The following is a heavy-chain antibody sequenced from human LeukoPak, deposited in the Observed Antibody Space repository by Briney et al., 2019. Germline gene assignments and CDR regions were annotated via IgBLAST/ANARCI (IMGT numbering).Heavy chain of an antibody. CDR3: ARHGNWDPFDY. J-gene: IGHJ4*02. CDR1: GVSINSSDYY. Sequence: SETLSLTCTVSGVSINSSDYYWAWIRQPPGEGLEWIATIYYSGSTYYKPSLKSRLTISVDSSKNQFSLKMSSVTAADTAVYYCARHGNWDPFDYWGQGTLVTVSS. D-gene: IGHD7-27*01. CDR2: IYYSGST. V-gene: IGHV4-39*01.